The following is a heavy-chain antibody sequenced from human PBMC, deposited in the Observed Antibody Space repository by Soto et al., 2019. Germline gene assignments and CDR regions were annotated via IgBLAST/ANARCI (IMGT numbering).Heavy chain of an antibody. Sequence: GAPGKDPCKAFGYTFTGEYMHRVRQAPGQGVEWMGWINPNSGGTNYAQKFQGRVPMTRDTSVSTAYMELSRLRSDDTAGSYCAREAYSSSGSDYYYYGMDVWGQGTRVTVSS. V-gene: IGHV1-2*02. CDR1: GYTFTGEY. CDR3: AREAYSSSGSDYYYYGMDV. D-gene: IGHD6-13*01. CDR2: INPNSGGT. J-gene: IGHJ6*02.